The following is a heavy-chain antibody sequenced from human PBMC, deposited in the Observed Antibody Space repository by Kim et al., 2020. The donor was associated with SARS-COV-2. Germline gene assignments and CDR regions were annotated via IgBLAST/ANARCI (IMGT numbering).Heavy chain of an antibody. CDR1: GGTFSSYA. CDR3: ARDTGFSSSSGGPNDY. V-gene: IGHV1-69*13. Sequence: SVKVSCKASGGTFSSYAISWVRQAPGQGLEWMGGIIPIFGTANYAQKFQGRVTITADESTSTAYMELSSLRSEDTAVYYCARDTGFSSSSGGPNDYWGQGTLVTVSS. J-gene: IGHJ4*02. D-gene: IGHD6-6*01. CDR2: IIPIFGTA.